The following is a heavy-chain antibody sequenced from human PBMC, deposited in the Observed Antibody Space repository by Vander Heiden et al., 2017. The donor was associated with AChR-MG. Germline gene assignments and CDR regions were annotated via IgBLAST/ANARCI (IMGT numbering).Heavy chain of an antibody. J-gene: IGHJ6*02. V-gene: IGHV3-7*01. CDR3: ARDPRAGYSSGRAYYYGMDV. CDR1: GFTVSSSW. D-gene: IGHD6-19*01. CDR2: IKQDGSEK. Sequence: EVQLVESGGGLVQPGGTLILSCAAPGFTVSSSWMSGVRQAPGKGVEGRANIKQDGSEKYYVDSVKGRYINSRDNAKNSLYLQMNSLRAEDTAAYYCARDPRAGYSSGRAYYYGMDVWGQGTTVTVSS.